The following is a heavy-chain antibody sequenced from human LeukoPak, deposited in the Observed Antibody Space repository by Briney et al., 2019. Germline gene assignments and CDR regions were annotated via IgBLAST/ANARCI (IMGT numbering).Heavy chain of an antibody. CDR3: ARASYYYDSSGYYYYFDY. Sequence: SETLSLTCAVYGGSFSGYYWSWIRQPPGKGLEWIGEINHSGSTNYNPSLKSRVTISIDTSKNQFSLKLSSVTAADTAVYYCARASYYYDSSGYYYYFDYWGQGTLVPVSS. D-gene: IGHD3-22*01. CDR2: INHSGST. J-gene: IGHJ4*02. V-gene: IGHV4-34*01. CDR1: GGSFSGYY.